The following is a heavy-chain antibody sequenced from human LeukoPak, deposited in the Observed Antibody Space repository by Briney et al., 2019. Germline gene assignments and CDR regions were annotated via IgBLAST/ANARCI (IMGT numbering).Heavy chain of an antibody. J-gene: IGHJ3*02. D-gene: IGHD6-13*01. V-gene: IGHV3-21*01. CDR1: GFTFSTYS. CDR3: ARDKDYSSSWANDAFDI. CDR2: ISSSSSYT. Sequence: GGSLRLSCAASGFTFSTYSMNWVRQAPGKGLEWVSSISSSSSYTYYAGSVKGRFTISRDNAKNSLYLQMNSLRAGDTALYYCARDKDYSSSWANDAFDIWGQGTMVTVSS.